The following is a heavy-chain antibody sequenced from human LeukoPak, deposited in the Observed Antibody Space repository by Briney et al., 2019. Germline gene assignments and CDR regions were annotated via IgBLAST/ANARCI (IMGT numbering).Heavy chain of an antibody. CDR3: ARARMATITTLYDY. D-gene: IGHD5-24*01. CDR1: GGSISSGDYY. J-gene: IGHJ4*02. CDR2: IYYSGST. V-gene: IGHV4-30-4*01. Sequence: PSETLSLTCTVSGGSISSGDYYWSWIRQPTGKGLEWLGYIYYSGSTYYNPSLKSRVTISVDTSKNQFSLKLSSVTAADTAVYYCARARMATITTLYDYWGQGTLVTVSS.